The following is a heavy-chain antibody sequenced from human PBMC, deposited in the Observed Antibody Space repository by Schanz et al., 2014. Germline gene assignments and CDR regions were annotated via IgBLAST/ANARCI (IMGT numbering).Heavy chain of an antibody. CDR3: VKEGTVVSGSPRDY. D-gene: IGHD3-10*01. Sequence: QVQLVESGGGLVKPGGSLRLSCAASGFSFSGYGMHWVRQAPGKGLEWVAYIRFDASAKYYGDSVKGRFTISRDNSKNTLDLQMSSLRADDTAVYYCVKEGTVVSGSPRDYWGQGALVTVSS. V-gene: IGHV3-30*02. J-gene: IGHJ4*02. CDR1: GFSFSGYG. CDR2: IRFDASAK.